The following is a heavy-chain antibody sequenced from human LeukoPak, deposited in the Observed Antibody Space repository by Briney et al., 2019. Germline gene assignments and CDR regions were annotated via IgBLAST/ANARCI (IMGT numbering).Heavy chain of an antibody. Sequence: SDTLSLTCAVFDDSIYTNKWWSWVRQPPGKGLEWIGEVSQTGTTYYDPSLTGRITISVDRSRNQFSLTLRSATAADTGVYYCASHMAVPGTRGFDDWGQGIPVTVSS. CDR2: VSQTGTT. D-gene: IGHD6-19*01. V-gene: IGHV4-4*02. CDR3: ASHMAVPGTRGFDD. J-gene: IGHJ4*02. CDR1: DDSIYTNKW.